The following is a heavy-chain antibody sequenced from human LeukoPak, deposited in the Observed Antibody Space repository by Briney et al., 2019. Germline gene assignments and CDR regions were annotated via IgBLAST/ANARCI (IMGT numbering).Heavy chain of an antibody. J-gene: IGHJ6*03. V-gene: IGHV3-11*04. CDR1: GFPFSDYY. D-gene: IGHD2-15*01. CDR3: ARARGSCYSCYYYYMDV. Sequence: GSLRLSCAASGFPFSDYYMSWIRRAPGKGLEWVSYISSSGSTIYYADSVKGRFTISRDNAKNSLYLQMNSLRAEDTAVYYCARARGSCYSCYYYYMDVWGKGTTVTVSS. CDR2: ISSSGSTI.